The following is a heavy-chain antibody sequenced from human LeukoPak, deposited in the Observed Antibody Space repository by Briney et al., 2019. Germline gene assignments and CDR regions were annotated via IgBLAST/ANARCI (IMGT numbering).Heavy chain of an antibody. CDR2: INTDNGNT. V-gene: IGHV1-3*04. D-gene: IGHD5-12*01. J-gene: IGHJ5*02. Sequence: GGSLRLSCAASGFTFTSSAMPWVRQAPGQRLEWMGWINTDNGNTKYSQKFQGRVTFTRDTSASTAYMELSSLRSEDSAVYYCARGAAVDISGNWFDPWGQGTLVTVSS. CDR3: ARGAAVDISGNWFDP. CDR1: GFTFTSSA.